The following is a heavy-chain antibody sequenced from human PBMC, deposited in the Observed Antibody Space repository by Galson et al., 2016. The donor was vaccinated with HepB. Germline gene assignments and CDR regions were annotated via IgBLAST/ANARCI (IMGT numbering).Heavy chain of an antibody. V-gene: IGHV3-21*01. CDR3: ARSKGGNPFDF. Sequence: SLRLSCAASAFTFTDYTMNWVRQAPGKGLEWVSSISSTSEYIYYTDSVKGRFTISRDNAKNSLYLQMSSLSAEDTAVYYCARSKGGNPFDFGGHGTLVTVSS. J-gene: IGHJ4*01. D-gene: IGHD3-16*01. CDR2: ISSTSEYI. CDR1: AFTFTDYT.